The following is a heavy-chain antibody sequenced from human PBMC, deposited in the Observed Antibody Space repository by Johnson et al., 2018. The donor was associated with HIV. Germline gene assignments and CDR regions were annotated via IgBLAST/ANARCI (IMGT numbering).Heavy chain of an antibody. CDR1: GFTFSNFD. V-gene: IGHV3-13*01. J-gene: IGHJ3*02. D-gene: IGHD1-26*01. CDR3: AGEGGVGAFDI. Sequence: VQLVESGGGLVQVGGSLRLSCAASGFTFSNFDMHWVRQDIGLRLEWVSGIDTAGNTYYAGSVKGRFTISRENAKNSLYLQVKSLRAGDSALYYCAGEGGVGAFDIWGQGTMVTVSS. CDR2: IDTAGNT.